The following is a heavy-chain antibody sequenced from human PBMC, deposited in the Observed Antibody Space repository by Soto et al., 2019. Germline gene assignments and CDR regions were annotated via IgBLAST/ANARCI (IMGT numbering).Heavy chain of an antibody. V-gene: IGHV5-10-1*03. CDR1: GYSFTSYW. CDR2: IDPSDSYT. CDR3: ARHPDYYDSSGKQLVIDP. J-gene: IGHJ5*02. Sequence: EVQLVQSGAEVKKPGESLRISCKGSGYSFTSYWISWVRQMPGKGLEWMGRIDPSDSYTNYSPSFQGHVTISADKSISTAYLQWSSLKASDTAMYYCARHPDYYDSSGKQLVIDPWGQGTLVTVSS. D-gene: IGHD3-22*01.